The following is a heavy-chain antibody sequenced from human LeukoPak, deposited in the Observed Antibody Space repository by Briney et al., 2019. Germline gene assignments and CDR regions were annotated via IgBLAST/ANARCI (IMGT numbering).Heavy chain of an antibody. Sequence: GGSLRLSCAASGFTFSSYSMNWVRQAPGKGLEWVSSISTSSSYIYYADSVKGRFTISRDNAKNSLYLQMNSLRAEDTAVYYCARDKEGSGSYYSGAFDIWGQGTMVTVSS. D-gene: IGHD3-10*01. CDR3: ARDKEGSGSYYSGAFDI. CDR2: ISTSSSYI. J-gene: IGHJ3*02. CDR1: GFTFSSYS. V-gene: IGHV3-21*01.